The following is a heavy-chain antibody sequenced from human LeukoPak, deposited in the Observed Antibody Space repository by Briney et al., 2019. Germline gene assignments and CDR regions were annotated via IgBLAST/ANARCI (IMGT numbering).Heavy chain of an antibody. V-gene: IGHV4-34*01. CDR1: GGSFSGYY. D-gene: IGHD3-10*01. CDR3: ARKKAYYYGSAEIDY. Sequence: SXXXSLTCAVYGGSFSGYYWSWLRQPPGKGLEWIGEINHSGSTNYNPSLKSRVTISVDTSKNQFSLKLSSVTAADTAVYYCARKKAYYYGSAEIDYWGQGTLVTVSS. CDR2: INHSGST. J-gene: IGHJ4*02.